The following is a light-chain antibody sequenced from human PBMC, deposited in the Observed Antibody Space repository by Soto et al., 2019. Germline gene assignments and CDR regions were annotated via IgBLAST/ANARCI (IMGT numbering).Light chain of an antibody. Sequence: QSALTQPPSASGSPGQSVTISCTGTSSDVGGYNYVSWYQQHPGKAPKVMIYEVNKRPSGVPDRFSGSKSGNTASLTVSGLQAEDEADYYCGTWDSSLSVVFGGGTKLTVL. CDR2: EVN. V-gene: IGLV2-8*01. CDR1: SSDVGGYNY. CDR3: GTWDSSLSVV. J-gene: IGLJ2*01.